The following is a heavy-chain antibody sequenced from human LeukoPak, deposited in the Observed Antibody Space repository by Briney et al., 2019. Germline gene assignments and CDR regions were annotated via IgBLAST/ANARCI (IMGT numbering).Heavy chain of an antibody. D-gene: IGHD3-22*01. Sequence: GSSVKVSCKASGGTFSSYAISWVRQAPGQGLEWMGGIIPIFGTANYAQKFQGRVTITTDESTSTAYMELSSLRSDDTAVYYCARDQDDSSGYYWEVAFDIWGQGTMVTVSS. CDR1: GGTFSSYA. J-gene: IGHJ3*02. V-gene: IGHV1-69*05. CDR2: IIPIFGTA. CDR3: ARDQDDSSGYYWEVAFDI.